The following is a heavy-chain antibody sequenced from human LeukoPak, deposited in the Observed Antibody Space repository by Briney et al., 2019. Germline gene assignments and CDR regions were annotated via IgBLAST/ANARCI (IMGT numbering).Heavy chain of an antibody. CDR3: ARDFGRDARDY. D-gene: IGHD3-3*01. J-gene: IGHJ4*02. CDR1: GGTFSSYA. Sequence: ASVKVSCKASGGTFSSYAISWARQAPGQGLEWMGWINPNSGGTNYAQKFQGRVTMTRDTSISTVYMELSRLRSDDTAVYYCARDFGRDARDYWGQGTLATVS. V-gene: IGHV1-2*02. CDR2: INPNSGGT.